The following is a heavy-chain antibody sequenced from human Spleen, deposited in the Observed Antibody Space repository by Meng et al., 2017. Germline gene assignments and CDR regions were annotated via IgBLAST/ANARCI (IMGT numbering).Heavy chain of an antibody. J-gene: IGHJ4*02. CDR3: AGGTGWLADN. D-gene: IGHD6-19*01. Sequence: GESLKISCGASGFTFTNYWMHWVRQAPGKGLVWVPRINNDGSDTTYAASVKGRFTISRDNAKNSLYVQMNSVRAEDTAVYYCAGGTGWLADNWGQGTLVTVSS. V-gene: IGHV3-74*01. CDR2: INNDGSDT. CDR1: GFTFTNYW.